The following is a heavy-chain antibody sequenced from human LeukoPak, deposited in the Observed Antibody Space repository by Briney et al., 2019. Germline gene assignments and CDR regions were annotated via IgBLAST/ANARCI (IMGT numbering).Heavy chain of an antibody. J-gene: IGHJ4*02. CDR2: MDTFGGI. V-gene: IGHV3-48*03. CDR1: GFTFSSYE. CDR3: AGGSYYGSGGRPGYFDH. Sequence: GGSLRLSCAASGFTFSSYEMNWVRQAPGKGLEWVSLMDTFGGIYYRDSVKGRFTISRDISKNTLYLQMNTLSAEDTAVYYCAGGSYYGSGGRPGYFDHWGQGILVTVSS. D-gene: IGHD3-10*01.